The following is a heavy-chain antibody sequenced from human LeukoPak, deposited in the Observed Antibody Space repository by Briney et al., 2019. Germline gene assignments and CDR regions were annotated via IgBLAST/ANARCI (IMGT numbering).Heavy chain of an antibody. CDR2: INHSGST. J-gene: IGHJ4*02. Sequence: SETLSLTCAVYGGSFSGYYWSWIRQSPGKGLEWIGEINHSGSTNYNPSLKSRVTISVDTSKNQFSLKLSSVIAADTAVYFCARRNGGYNSWYDYWGQGTLVTVSS. CDR1: GGSFSGYY. D-gene: IGHD6-13*01. CDR3: ARRNGGYNSWYDY. V-gene: IGHV4-34*01.